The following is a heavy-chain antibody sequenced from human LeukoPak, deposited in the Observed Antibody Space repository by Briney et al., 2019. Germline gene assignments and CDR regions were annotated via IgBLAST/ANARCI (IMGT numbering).Heavy chain of an antibody. J-gene: IGHJ5*02. V-gene: IGHV4-61*08. CDR3: ARGGYYGSGNDFRFDP. D-gene: IGHD3-10*01. CDR1: GDSISSGDYY. CDR2: IHYTGST. Sequence: PSETLSLTCTVSGDSISSGDYYWSWIRQPPGKGLECIGYIHYTGSTNYNPSLKSRVTISVDTSKSQFSLKLSSVTAADTAIYYCARGGYYGSGNDFRFDPWGQGTLVTVSS.